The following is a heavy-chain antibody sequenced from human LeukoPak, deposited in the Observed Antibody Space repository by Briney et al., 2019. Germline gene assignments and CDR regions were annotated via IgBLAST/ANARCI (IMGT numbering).Heavy chain of an antibody. CDR3: ARDSGTTGEVKFDP. D-gene: IGHD3-10*01. CDR2: ISGSGTI. CDR1: GGSIHSY. J-gene: IGHJ5*02. V-gene: IGHV4-4*07. Sequence: PSETLSLTCTVSGGSIHSYWSWIRQPAGKGLEWIGRISGSGTITYNPALQSRLTISIDTSNNQFSLKLMSVTAADTAVYYCARDSGTTGEVKFDPWRQGTLVTVSS.